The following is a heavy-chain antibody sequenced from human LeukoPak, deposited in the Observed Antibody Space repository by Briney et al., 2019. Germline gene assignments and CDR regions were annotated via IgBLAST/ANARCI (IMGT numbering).Heavy chain of an antibody. CDR3: ARLGAAGWFNP. CDR2: IFPHDSDT. V-gene: IGHV5-51*01. Sequence: GESLKISCKGSGYSFVDYWIGWVRQMPGKGPELMGLIFPHDSDTKYSPSFQGQVTISVDKSISTAYLQWRSLKASDTAMYYCARLGAAGWFNPWGQGTLVTVSS. J-gene: IGHJ5*02. D-gene: IGHD6-13*01. CDR1: GYSFVDYW.